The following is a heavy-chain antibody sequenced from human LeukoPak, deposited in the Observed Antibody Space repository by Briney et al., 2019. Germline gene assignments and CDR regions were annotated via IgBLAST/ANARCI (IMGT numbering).Heavy chain of an antibody. Sequence: GGSLRLSCAASGFTVSSSYMSWVRQAPGKGLEWVSTIYSGGNTYYADSVKGRFTVSRDNSKNTLYLQMNSLRAEDTAVYYCARVTGITVASGGAFDLWGQGTMVTVSS. CDR3: ARVTGITVASGGAFDL. CDR1: GFTVSSSY. V-gene: IGHV3-53*01. CDR2: IYSGGNT. D-gene: IGHD3-10*01. J-gene: IGHJ3*01.